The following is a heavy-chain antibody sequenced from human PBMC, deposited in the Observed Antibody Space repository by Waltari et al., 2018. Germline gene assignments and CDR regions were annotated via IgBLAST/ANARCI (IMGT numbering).Heavy chain of an antibody. D-gene: IGHD5-12*01. V-gene: IGHV1-2*02. CDR1: GYTFTGYY. CDR2: INPNRGGT. J-gene: IGHJ4*02. Sequence: QVQLVQSGAEVKKPGASVKVSCKASGYTFTGYYMHWVRQAPGQGLEWMGWINPNRGGTNYAQKFQGRVTMTRDTSISTAYRELSRLRSDDTAVYYCARGGDIVATMEVYWGQGTLVTVSS. CDR3: ARGGDIVATMEVY.